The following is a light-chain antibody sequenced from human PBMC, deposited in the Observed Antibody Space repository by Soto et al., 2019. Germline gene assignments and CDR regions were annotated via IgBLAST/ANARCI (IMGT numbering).Light chain of an antibody. CDR1: SSDVGGYNY. CDR3: CSYAGRCDV. CDR2: DVS. V-gene: IGLV2-11*01. Sequence: QSALTQPRSVSGSPGQSVTISCTGTSSDVGGYNYVSWYQQHPGKAPKLMIYDVSKRPSGVPDRFSGSKSGNTASLTISGLQAEDEADYYCCSYAGRCDVFGTGTKVTVL. J-gene: IGLJ1*01.